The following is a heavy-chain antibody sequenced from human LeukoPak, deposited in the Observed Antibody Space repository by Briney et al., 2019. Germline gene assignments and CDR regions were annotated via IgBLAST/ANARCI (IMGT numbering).Heavy chain of an antibody. D-gene: IGHD1-14*01. J-gene: IGHJ5*02. CDR3: ARHDNYPGFDRGFDP. CDR1: GDSMSGYY. Sequence: PSETLSLTCSDSGDSMSGYYWSWIRQPPGKGLEWIGYMYYSGTTSYNPSLKSRVTLSTDTSKNHFSLKLYSVTAADTAVYYCARHDNYPGFDRGFDPWGQGFLVTVTS. V-gene: IGHV4-59*08. CDR2: MYYSGTT.